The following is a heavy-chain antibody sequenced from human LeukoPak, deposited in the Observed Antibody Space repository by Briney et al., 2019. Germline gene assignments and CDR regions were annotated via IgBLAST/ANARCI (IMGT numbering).Heavy chain of an antibody. J-gene: IGHJ4*02. D-gene: IGHD2-21*02. CDR2: INPSGGST. CDR3: ATAGTAYCGGDCYSTIY. V-gene: IGHV1-46*01. Sequence: ASVKVSCKASGYTFTSYYMHWVRQPPGQGLEWMGIINPSGGSTSYAQKFQGRVTMTRDTSTSTVYMELSSLRSEDTAVYYCATAGTAYCGGDCYSTIYWGQGTLVTVSS. CDR1: GYTFTSYY.